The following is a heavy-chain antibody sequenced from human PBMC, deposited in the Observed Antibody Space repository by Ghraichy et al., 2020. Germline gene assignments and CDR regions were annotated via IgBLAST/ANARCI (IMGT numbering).Heavy chain of an antibody. D-gene: IGHD3/OR15-3a*01. CDR1: GGSISSGGYY. CDR3: ARDPTWTQGAFDI. J-gene: IGHJ3*02. CDR2: IYYSGST. V-gene: IGHV4-31*03. Sequence: SETLSLTCTVSGGSISSGGYYWSWIRQHPGKGLEWIGYIYYSGSTYYNPSLKSRVTISVDTSKNQFSLKLSSVTAADTAVYYCARDPTWTQGAFDIWGQGTMVTVSS.